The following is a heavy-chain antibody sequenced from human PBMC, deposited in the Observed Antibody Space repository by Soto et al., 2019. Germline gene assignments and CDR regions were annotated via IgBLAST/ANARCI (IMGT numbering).Heavy chain of an antibody. D-gene: IGHD3-22*01. V-gene: IGHV1-69*13. J-gene: IGHJ4*02. CDR1: GGTFSIFA. CDR2: IIPIFGTA. CDR3: ASRVYFSDSSGYYYAPFDH. Sequence: SVKVSCKASGGTFSIFAISWVRQAPGQGLEWMGGIIPIFGTANYAQKFQGRVTITADESTTTAFMELSSLRSEDTAVYYCASRVYFSDSSGYYYAPFDHWGQGTLVTVSS.